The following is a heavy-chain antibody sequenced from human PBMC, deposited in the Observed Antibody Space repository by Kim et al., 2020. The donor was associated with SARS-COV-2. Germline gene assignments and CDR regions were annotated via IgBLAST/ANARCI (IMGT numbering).Heavy chain of an antibody. D-gene: IGHD2-15*01. J-gene: IGHJ3*02. V-gene: IGHV3-15*01. CDR2: IKSKTHGGTT. CDR3: TTDSCSGVTCHNAFVI. CDR1: GVTFSNAW. Sequence: GGSLRLSCVVSGVTFSNAWMHWVRQAPGKGLEWVGRIKSKTHGGTTDYAAPVKGRFSISRDDSKNTLYLQMNSLQTEDTAMYYCTTDSCSGVTCHNAFVIWGPGTMVTVSS.